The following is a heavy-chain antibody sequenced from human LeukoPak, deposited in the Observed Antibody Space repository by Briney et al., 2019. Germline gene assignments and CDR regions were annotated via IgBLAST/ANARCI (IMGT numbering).Heavy chain of an antibody. V-gene: IGHV4-59*08. Sequence: SETLSLTCTVSGGSISSYYWSWIRQAPGKGLEWIGYIYYSGSTNYNPSLKSRVTISVDTSKNQFSLKVSSVTAADTAVYYCAIGITAYFFDYWGQGTLVTVSS. J-gene: IGHJ4*02. CDR1: GGSISSYY. CDR2: IYYSGST. CDR3: AIGITAYFFDY. D-gene: IGHD1-14*01.